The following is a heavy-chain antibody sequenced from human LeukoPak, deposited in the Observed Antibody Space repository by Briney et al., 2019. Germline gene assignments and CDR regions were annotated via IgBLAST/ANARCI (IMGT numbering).Heavy chain of an antibody. J-gene: IGHJ3*02. Sequence: ASVKVSCKASGYSFTAYYMQWVRQAPRQGLEWMGWITAGNGNTNYAQKVQGRVTMTTDTSASTAYMELRSLRSDDTAVYFCARDLERGYSYGYNAFDIWGQGTMVTVSS. V-gene: IGHV1-18*04. CDR1: GYSFTAYY. CDR2: ITAGNGNT. CDR3: ARDLERGYSYGYNAFDI. D-gene: IGHD5-18*01.